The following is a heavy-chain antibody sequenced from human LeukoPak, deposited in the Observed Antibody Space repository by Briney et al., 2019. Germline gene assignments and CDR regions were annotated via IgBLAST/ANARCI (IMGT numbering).Heavy chain of an antibody. J-gene: IGHJ4*02. Sequence: SETLSLTCTVSSGSISGYYWSWIWQPPGKGLEWIGYFYYSGGTNYNPSLKNRVTISIDTSKNQFSLKLSSVTAADTAVYYCARDRPPGYWGQGTLVTVSS. CDR3: ARDRPPGY. CDR2: FYYSGGT. D-gene: IGHD2-2*03. V-gene: IGHV4-59*01. CDR1: SGSISGYY.